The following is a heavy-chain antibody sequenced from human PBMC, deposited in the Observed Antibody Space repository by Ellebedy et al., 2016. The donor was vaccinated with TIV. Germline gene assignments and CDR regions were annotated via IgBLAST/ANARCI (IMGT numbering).Heavy chain of an antibody. V-gene: IGHV3-74*01. D-gene: IGHD6-13*01. CDR1: GFGFRYYW. J-gene: IGHJ4*02. Sequence: PGGSLRLSCAASGFGFRYYWIHWVRQPPGKGLLWVSRINSDGSNTSYAESVKGRFTISKDNAKNTLYRHMNSLRAEDTAVYYCARAFSSLAAAEDWGQGTLVTVSS. CDR2: INSDGSNT. CDR3: ARAFSSLAAAED.